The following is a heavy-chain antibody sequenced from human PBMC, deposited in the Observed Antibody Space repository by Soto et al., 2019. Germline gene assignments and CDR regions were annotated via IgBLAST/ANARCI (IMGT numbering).Heavy chain of an antibody. Sequence: EVQLVESGGGLIQPGGSLRLSCAASGFTVSSIYMSWVRQAPGKGLEWVSVIYSGGSTYYADSVKGRFTISRDNSKNTLYLQMTSLRAEDTAVYYCARDRVESGYPEYFQHWGQGTLVTVSS. CDR3: ARDRVESGYPEYFQH. V-gene: IGHV3-53*01. J-gene: IGHJ1*01. CDR1: GFTVSSIY. CDR2: IYSGGST. D-gene: IGHD3-22*01.